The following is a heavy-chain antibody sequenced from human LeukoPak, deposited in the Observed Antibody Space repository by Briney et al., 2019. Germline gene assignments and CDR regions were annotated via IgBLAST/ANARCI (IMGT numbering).Heavy chain of an antibody. J-gene: IGHJ4*02. Sequence: PSETLSLTCTVSGYSISSGYYWGWIRQPPGKGLEWIGSIYHSGSTYYNPSLKSRVTISVDTSKNQFSLKLSSVTAADTAAYYCARDLGLVVVPAAIDYWGQGTLVTVSS. CDR1: GYSISSGYY. CDR3: ARDLGLVVVPAAIDY. CDR2: IYHSGST. V-gene: IGHV4-38-2*02. D-gene: IGHD2-2*01.